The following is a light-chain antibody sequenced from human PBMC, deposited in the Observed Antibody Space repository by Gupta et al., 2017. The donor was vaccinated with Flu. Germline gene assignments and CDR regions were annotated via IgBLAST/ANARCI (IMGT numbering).Light chain of an antibody. CDR2: ATS. J-gene: IGKJ1*01. CDR3: QQTVSPPWT. CDR1: QTISNY. Sequence: DIQMTQSPSSLSASVGDRVTITCRASQTISNYLNWYQQKPGKAPKLLIYATSSLQNVVPTMFSGSSSGTDFTLTINRLQPEDFATYYCQQTVSPPWTFGQGTKVEIK. V-gene: IGKV1-39*01.